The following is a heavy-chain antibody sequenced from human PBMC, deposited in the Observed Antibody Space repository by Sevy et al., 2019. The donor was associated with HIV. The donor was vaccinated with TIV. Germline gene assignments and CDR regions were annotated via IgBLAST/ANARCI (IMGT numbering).Heavy chain of an antibody. CDR3: ASGPPGGFDI. CDR2: IYSGGSK. D-gene: IGHD3-10*01. J-gene: IGHJ3*02. CDR1: GFTVSSNY. V-gene: IGHV3-53*04. Sequence: GGSLRLSCAASGFTVSSNYMSWVRQAPGKGLEWVSVIYSGGSKYYADSVKGRFTISRHNAKNTLYLQMNSLRAEETAVYYCASGPPGGFDIWGQGTMVTVSS.